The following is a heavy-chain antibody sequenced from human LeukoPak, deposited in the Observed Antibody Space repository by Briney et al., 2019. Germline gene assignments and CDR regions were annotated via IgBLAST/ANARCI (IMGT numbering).Heavy chain of an antibody. D-gene: IGHD4-17*01. V-gene: IGHV1-3*01. CDR2: INAGNGNT. Sequence: ASVKVSCKASGYTFTSYAMHWVRQAPGQRLEWMGWINAGNGNTKYSQKFQGRVTITRDMSTSTAYMELSSLRSEDTAVYYCAAARLTPGYGDSDAFDIWGQGTMVTVSS. J-gene: IGHJ3*02. CDR1: GYTFTSYA. CDR3: AAARLTPGYGDSDAFDI.